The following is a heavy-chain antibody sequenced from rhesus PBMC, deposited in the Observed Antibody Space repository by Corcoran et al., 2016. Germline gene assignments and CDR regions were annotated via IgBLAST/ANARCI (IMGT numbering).Heavy chain of an antibody. CDR3: ARPDTDWFDV. V-gene: IGHV4-93*02. CDR1: GGSLHSSNL. J-gene: IGHJ2*01. Sequence: VPPQELGPAVVKPLENLSLPFAFSGGSLHSSNLLSWIRPSPGKGLEWIGGIYGSGGSTEYNPSLKSRVTISIDTSKNQFSLKLSSVTAADTAVYYCARPDTDWFDVWGPGTPITISS. CDR2: IYGSGGST. D-gene: IGHD3-3*01.